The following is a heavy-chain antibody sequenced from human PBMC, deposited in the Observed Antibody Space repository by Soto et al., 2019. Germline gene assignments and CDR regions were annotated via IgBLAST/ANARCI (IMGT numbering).Heavy chain of an antibody. Sequence: SETLSLTCAVYGGSFIGYYWSWIRQPPGKGLEWIGEINHSGSTNYNPSLKSRVTISVDTSKHQFSLKLSSVTAADTAVYYCARASLDYWGQGTLVTVSS. CDR2: INHSGST. V-gene: IGHV4-34*01. CDR3: ARASLDY. J-gene: IGHJ4*02. CDR1: GGSFIGYY.